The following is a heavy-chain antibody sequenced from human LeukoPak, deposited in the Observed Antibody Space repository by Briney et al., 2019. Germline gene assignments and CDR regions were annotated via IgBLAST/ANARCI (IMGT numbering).Heavy chain of an antibody. Sequence: ASVKVSCKASGYTFTGYYMHWVRQAPGQGLEWMGRINPNSGGTNYAQKFQGRVTMTRDTSISTAYMELSRLRSDDTAVYYCARDSKGRSIAAAGDYWGQGPLVTVSS. J-gene: IGHJ4*02. V-gene: IGHV1-2*06. CDR3: ARDSKGRSIAAAGDY. CDR2: INPNSGGT. CDR1: GYTFTGYY. D-gene: IGHD6-13*01.